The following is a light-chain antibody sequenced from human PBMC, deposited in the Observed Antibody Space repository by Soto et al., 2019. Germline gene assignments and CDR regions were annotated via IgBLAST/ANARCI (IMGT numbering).Light chain of an antibody. V-gene: IGLV2-14*01. CDR1: SDNY. CDR3: SSYTNSRTLL. CDR2: GVT. Sequence: QSALTQPASVSGSPGQSITISCTGTSDNYVSWYQQHPGKVPKLMIYGVTNRPSGVSDRFSGSKSGNTASLTISGLQTEDEADYYCSSYTNSRTLLFGAGTKGTVL. J-gene: IGLJ1*01.